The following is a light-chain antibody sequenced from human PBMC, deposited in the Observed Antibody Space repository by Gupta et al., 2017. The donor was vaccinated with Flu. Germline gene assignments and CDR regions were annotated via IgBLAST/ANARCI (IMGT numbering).Light chain of an antibody. J-gene: IGKJ4*01. V-gene: IGKV3-20*01. Sequence: ERASPSCRANQGPSNNYVAWYQQKPGHRPRLRICGAASRATGIAYRFGGSGSGTDFTLTISGLESEHFAVYYCQQYDTSPLTFGGGTKVEIK. CDR1: QGPSNNY. CDR2: GAA. CDR3: QQYDTSPLT.